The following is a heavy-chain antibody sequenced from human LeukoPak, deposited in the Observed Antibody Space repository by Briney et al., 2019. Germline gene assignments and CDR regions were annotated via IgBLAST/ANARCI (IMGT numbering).Heavy chain of an antibody. CDR2: IRNKANGGTA. V-gene: IGHV3-49*04. Sequence: AGGSLRLSCAASGFTFSDYAMTWVRQAPGKGLEWVGFIRNKANGGTADYAASVKGRFTISRDDSKTIAYLQMNSLKTEDTAVYYCSRAYRTGWLGINDYWGQGALVTVSS. D-gene: IGHD6-19*01. CDR1: GFTFSDYA. J-gene: IGHJ4*02. CDR3: SRAYRTGWLGINDY.